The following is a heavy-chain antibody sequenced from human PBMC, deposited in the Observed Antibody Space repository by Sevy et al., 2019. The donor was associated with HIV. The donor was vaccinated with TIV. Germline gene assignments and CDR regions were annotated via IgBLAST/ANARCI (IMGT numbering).Heavy chain of an antibody. V-gene: IGHV1-8*01. D-gene: IGHD3-16*02. CDR2: MNPNSGNT. CDR3: ARAAGRWSYLYALDG. J-gene: IGHJ6*02. CDR1: GYTFTSYD. Sequence: ASVKVSCKASGYTFTSYDINWVRQAAGQGLEWMGWMNPNSGNTGYEQKFQGRVTMTRNTSISAAYMELSNLRSEDTAVYYCARAAGRWSYLYALDGWGQGTTVTVSS.